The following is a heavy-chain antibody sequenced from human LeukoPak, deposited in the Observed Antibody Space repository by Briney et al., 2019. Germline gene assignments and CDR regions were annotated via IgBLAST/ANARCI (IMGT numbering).Heavy chain of an antibody. D-gene: IGHD3-3*01. CDR1: GYTFTSYG. Sequence: ASVKVSCKASGYTFTSYGISWVRQAPGQGLEWMGWICAYNGNTNYAQKLQGRVTMTTDTSTSTAYMELRSLRSDDTAVYYCARDSITIFGVVIRRRSSDYWGQGTLVTVSS. CDR3: ARDSITIFGVVIRRRSSDY. V-gene: IGHV1-18*01. CDR2: ICAYNGNT. J-gene: IGHJ4*02.